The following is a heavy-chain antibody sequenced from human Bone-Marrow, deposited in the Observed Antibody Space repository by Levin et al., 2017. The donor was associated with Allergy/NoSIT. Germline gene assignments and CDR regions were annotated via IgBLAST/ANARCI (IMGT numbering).Heavy chain of an antibody. CDR2: IKQDGSEK. CDR3: ARDPVAAAGTGGGSDGMDV. D-gene: IGHD6-13*01. CDR1: GFTFSYYW. J-gene: IGHJ6*02. V-gene: IGHV3-7*01. Sequence: RGESLKISCAASGFTFSYYWMTWVRQAPGKGLEWVANIKQDGSEKYYVDSVKGRFTISRDNAKKSLYLQMNSLRVEDTAVYYCARDPVAAAGTGGGSDGMDVWGQGTAVTVSS.